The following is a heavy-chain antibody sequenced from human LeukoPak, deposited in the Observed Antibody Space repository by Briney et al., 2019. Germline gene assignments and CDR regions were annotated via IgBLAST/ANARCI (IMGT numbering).Heavy chain of an antibody. V-gene: IGHV3-64D*09. CDR2: IGSNGGTT. CDR3: VIDRQGVARLAYYFDY. Sequence: GGSLRLSCSASGFTFSNYAMHWVRQAPGMGLECVSAIGSNGGTTYYADSVKGRFTISRDNSKNTLYLQMSSLRGEDTAVYYCVIDRQGVARLAYYFDYWGQGTLVTVSS. CDR1: GFTFSNYA. D-gene: IGHD5-12*01. J-gene: IGHJ4*02.